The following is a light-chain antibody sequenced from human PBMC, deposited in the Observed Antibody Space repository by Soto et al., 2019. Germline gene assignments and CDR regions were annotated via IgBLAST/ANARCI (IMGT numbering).Light chain of an antibody. Sequence: DVQMTQSPPSVSASVGDRVTITCRASHDIRKDVGWYQQKPGKAPKRLIYAASSFQSGVPSRFSGSGGVTEFTLPISSLHPEVFATSYSIQHYTFPLSFGQGTKVEIE. CDR3: IQHYTFPLS. CDR2: AAS. V-gene: IGKV1-17*01. J-gene: IGKJ1*01. CDR1: HDIRKD.